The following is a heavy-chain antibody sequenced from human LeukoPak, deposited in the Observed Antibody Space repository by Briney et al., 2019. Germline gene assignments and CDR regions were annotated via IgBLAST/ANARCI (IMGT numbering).Heavy chain of an antibody. CDR3: ARDRVSGSGSIDY. CDR2: ISGSGGST. CDR1: GFTFSSYA. V-gene: IGHV3-23*01. Sequence: GGSLRLSCAASGFTFSSYAMSWVRQAPGKGLEWVSLISGSGGSTYYADSVKGRFTISRDNAKNTLYLQMNSLRAEDTAVYYCARDRVSGSGSIDYWGQGTLVTVSS. D-gene: IGHD3-10*01. J-gene: IGHJ4*02.